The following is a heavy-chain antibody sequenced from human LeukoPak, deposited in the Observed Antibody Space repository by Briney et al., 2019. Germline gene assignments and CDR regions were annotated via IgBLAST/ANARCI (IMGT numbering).Heavy chain of an antibody. D-gene: IGHD3-9*01. CDR3: ARDFFDYDILTDAFDI. Sequence: SVKVSCKASGGTFSSYAISWVRPAPGQGLEWMGRIIPILGIANYAQKFQGRVTITADKSTSTAYMELSSLRSEDTAVYYCARDFFDYDILTDAFDIWGQGTMVTVSS. V-gene: IGHV1-69*04. CDR1: GGTFSSYA. J-gene: IGHJ3*02. CDR2: IIPILGIA.